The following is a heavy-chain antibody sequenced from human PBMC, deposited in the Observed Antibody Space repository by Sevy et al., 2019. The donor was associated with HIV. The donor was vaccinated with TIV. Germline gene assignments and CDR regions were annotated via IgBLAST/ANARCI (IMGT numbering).Heavy chain of an antibody. J-gene: IGHJ5*02. D-gene: IGHD3-16*01. V-gene: IGHV4-4*02. CDR2: IYHSGST. CDR1: GGSISSVNW. Sequence: SETLSLTCALSGGSISSVNWWHWVRQPPGKGLEWIGEIYHSGSTNYNPSLKSRVTISVDNSKNQFSLKLSSVTAADTAVYYCARGGETPRGFDPWGQGSLVTVSS. CDR3: ARGGETPRGFDP.